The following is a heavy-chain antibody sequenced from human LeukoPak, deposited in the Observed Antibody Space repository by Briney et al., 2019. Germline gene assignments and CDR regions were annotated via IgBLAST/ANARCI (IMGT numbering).Heavy chain of an antibody. J-gene: IGHJ6*04. V-gene: IGHV3-48*03. CDR2: ISSTGNTV. CDR1: GFTLSSYE. CDR3: TKETPQMDV. D-gene: IGHD2-15*01. Sequence: GGSLRLSCAASGFTLSSYEMNWVRQAPGQGLEWVAYISSTGNTVQYAGSVKGRFTISRDNAKNSLYLQMNRLRAEDTAVYYCTKETPQMDVWGKGTTVTVSS.